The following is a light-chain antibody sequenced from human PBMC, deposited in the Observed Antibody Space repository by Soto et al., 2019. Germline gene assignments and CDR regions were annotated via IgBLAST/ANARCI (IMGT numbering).Light chain of an antibody. CDR3: TSWTTSTTMK. V-gene: IGLV2-14*01. Sequence: QSALTQPASVSGSPGQSITISCTGTSSDVGAYNYGSWYQQHPGKAPKLMIYDVNIRPSGVSNRFSGSKSGNTASLTISGLQGEDEADYYCTSWTTSTTMKFGGGTKLAVL. CDR1: SSDVGAYNY. J-gene: IGLJ2*01. CDR2: DVN.